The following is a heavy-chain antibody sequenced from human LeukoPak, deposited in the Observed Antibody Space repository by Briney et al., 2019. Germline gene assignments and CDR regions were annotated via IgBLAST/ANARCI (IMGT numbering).Heavy chain of an antibody. CDR3: ATTAQLELHYYMDV. CDR2: IYTSGST. CDR1: GGSISSGSYY. V-gene: IGHV4-61*02. D-gene: IGHD1-7*01. Sequence: SETLSLTCTVSGGSISSGSYYWSWIRQPAGTGLEWIGRIYTSGSTNYNPSLKSRVTISVDTSKNQFSLKLSSVTAADTAVYYCATTAQLELHYYMDVWGKGTTVTVSS. J-gene: IGHJ6*03.